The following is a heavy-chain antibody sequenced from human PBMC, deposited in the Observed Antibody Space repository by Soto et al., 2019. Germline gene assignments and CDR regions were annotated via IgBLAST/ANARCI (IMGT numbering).Heavy chain of an antibody. J-gene: IGHJ4*02. D-gene: IGHD4-4*01. CDR3: ASDLGSNSAY. CDR1: GASISSGGHS. Sequence: QLLESGSGLVKPSQTLSLTCAVSGASISSGGHSWSWVRQPPGKGLEWVGYIYHSGSTYYNPSLRSRVIISVDRSKNQFSLKLSSVTAADTAVYYCASDLGSNSAYWGQGTLVTVSS. V-gene: IGHV4-30-2*01. CDR2: IYHSGST.